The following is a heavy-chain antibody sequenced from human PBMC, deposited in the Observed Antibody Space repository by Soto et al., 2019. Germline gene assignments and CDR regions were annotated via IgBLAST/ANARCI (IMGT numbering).Heavy chain of an antibody. V-gene: IGHV3-23*01. CDR2: LDPRGSVT. Sequence: GGSLRLSCAASGFTFSAYAMTWVRQAPGKGLEWVAALDPRGSVTFYADSVKGRFTISRDNSKNTLFLQMDSLTSGDTALYYCVNDSPLTGRYQDLDYWGRGTLVTVSS. J-gene: IGHJ4*02. D-gene: IGHD7-27*01. CDR3: VNDSPLTGRYQDLDY. CDR1: GFTFSAYA.